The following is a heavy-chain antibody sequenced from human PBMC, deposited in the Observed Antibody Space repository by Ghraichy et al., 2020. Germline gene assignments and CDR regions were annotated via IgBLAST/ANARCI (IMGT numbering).Heavy chain of an antibody. CDR3: ARITRYYDSSGFFYGMDV. Sequence: SGPTLVQPTQTLTLTCTFSGFSLSTSGMCVSWIRQPPGKALEWLALIDWDDDKYYSTSLKTRLTISKDTSKNQVVLTMTNMDPVDTATYYCARITRYYDSSGFFYGMDVWGQGTTVTVSS. V-gene: IGHV2-70*01. CDR1: GFSLSTSGMC. J-gene: IGHJ6*02. D-gene: IGHD3-22*01. CDR2: IDWDDDK.